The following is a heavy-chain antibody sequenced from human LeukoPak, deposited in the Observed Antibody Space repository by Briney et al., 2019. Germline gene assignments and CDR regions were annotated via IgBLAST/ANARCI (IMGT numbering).Heavy chain of an antibody. CDR1: GYTFTSYY. J-gene: IGHJ4*02. D-gene: IGHD3-9*01. Sequence: ASVKVSCKASGYTFTSYYMHWVRQAPGQGLEWMGIINPSGGSTGYAQKFQGRVAMTRDTSTNTVYMELSSLRSEDTAVYYCARDYGGATRYFDWKVFDYWGQGTLVTVSS. V-gene: IGHV1-46*01. CDR3: ARDYGGATRYFDWKVFDY. CDR2: INPSGGST.